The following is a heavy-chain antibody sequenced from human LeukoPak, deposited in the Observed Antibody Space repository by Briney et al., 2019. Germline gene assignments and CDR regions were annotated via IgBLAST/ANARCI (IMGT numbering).Heavy chain of an antibody. Sequence: SETLSLTCAVYGGSFSGYYWSWIRQPPGKGLEWIGEINHSGSTNYNPSLKSRVTISEDTSKNQFSLKLSSVTAADTAVYYCARVRSAFDIWGQGTMVTISS. V-gene: IGHV4-34*01. J-gene: IGHJ3*02. CDR1: GGSFSGYY. D-gene: IGHD3-3*01. CDR2: INHSGST. CDR3: ARVRSAFDI.